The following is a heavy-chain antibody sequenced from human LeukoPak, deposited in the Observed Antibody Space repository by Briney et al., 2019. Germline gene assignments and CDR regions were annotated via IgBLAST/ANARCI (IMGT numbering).Heavy chain of an antibody. Sequence: PGRSLRLSCAVSGFTFSRNGMHWVRQAPGKGLEWVAVISYDGSNKYYADSVKGRFTISRDNSKNTLYLQMNSLRAEDTAVYYCAKDESAGDYNFDYWGQGTLVTVSS. CDR3: AKDESAGDYNFDY. V-gene: IGHV3-30*18. CDR1: GFTFSRNG. CDR2: ISYDGSNK. J-gene: IGHJ4*02. D-gene: IGHD4-17*01.